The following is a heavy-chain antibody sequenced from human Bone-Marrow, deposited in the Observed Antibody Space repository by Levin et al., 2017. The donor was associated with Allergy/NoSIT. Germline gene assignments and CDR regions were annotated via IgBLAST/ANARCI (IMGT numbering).Heavy chain of an antibody. Sequence: SETLSLTCAVYGGSFSGYYWSWIRQPPGKGLEWIGEIEHSGGTDYNPSLKSRVSMSVDTSKNQFSLKLNSVTAADTAVYYCARGGTDIPLLWFGESTPNTTPVDFWGQGTLVTVSS. J-gene: IGHJ4*02. CDR3: ARGGTDIPLLWFGESTPNTTPVDF. CDR1: GGSFSGYY. CDR2: IEHSGGT. V-gene: IGHV4-34*01. D-gene: IGHD3-10*01.